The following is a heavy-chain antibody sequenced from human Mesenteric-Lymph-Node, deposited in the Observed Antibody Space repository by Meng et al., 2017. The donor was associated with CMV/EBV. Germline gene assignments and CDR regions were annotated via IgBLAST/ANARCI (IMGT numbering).Heavy chain of an antibody. V-gene: IGHV4-4*02. Sequence: SETLSLTCAVSGGSISSSNWWSWVRQPPGKGLECIGNIYHSGSTVYNPSLESRVTLSIDKSKNHFSLQMRSVTAADTAVYYCARVGFGNAFDSWGQGILVTVSS. CDR1: GGSISSSNW. J-gene: IGHJ4*02. CDR2: IYHSGST. CDR3: ARVGFGNAFDS. D-gene: IGHD3-10*01.